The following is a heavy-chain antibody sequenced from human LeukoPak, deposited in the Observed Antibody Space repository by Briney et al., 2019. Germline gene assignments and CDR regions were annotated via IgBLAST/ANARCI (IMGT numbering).Heavy chain of an antibody. Sequence: EASVKVSCKASGYTFTSYAMNWVRQAPGQGLEWMGWINTNTGNPTYAQGFTGRFVFSLDTSVSTAYLQISSLKAEDTAVYYCARDRAHHYYYDSSGLDWGQGTLVTVSS. J-gene: IGHJ4*02. CDR1: GYTFTSYA. D-gene: IGHD3-22*01. V-gene: IGHV7-4-1*02. CDR3: ARDRAHHYYYDSSGLD. CDR2: INTNTGNP.